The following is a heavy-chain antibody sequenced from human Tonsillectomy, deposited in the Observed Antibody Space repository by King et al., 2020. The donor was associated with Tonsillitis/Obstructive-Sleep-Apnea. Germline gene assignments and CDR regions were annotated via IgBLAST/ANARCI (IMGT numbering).Heavy chain of an antibody. CDR2: IYSGGYT. CDR1: GFTVNNNY. CDR3: ARVAMATTPYFDY. V-gene: IGHV3-53*01. D-gene: IGHD5-24*01. Sequence: VQLVESGGGLIQPGGSLRLSCAASGFTVNNNYMSWVRQAPGKGLEWVSIIYSGGYTKYADSVKGRFTISRDNSKNTLYLQMNSLRAEDTAVYYCARVAMATTPYFDYWGQGTLVTVSS. J-gene: IGHJ4*02.